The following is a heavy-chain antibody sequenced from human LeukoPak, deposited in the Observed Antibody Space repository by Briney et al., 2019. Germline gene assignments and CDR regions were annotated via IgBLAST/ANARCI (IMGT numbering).Heavy chain of an antibody. D-gene: IGHD3-10*01. J-gene: IGHJ4*02. CDR2: IIDTGHTI. Sequence: PGGSLRLSCAASGFTFRSYSMNWVRQVPGKGLEWVSYIIDTGHTIYYADSVKGRFTISRDNARDSLYLQMNSLRVEDTAVYYCARAYSYGSGTYRALAYWGQGTLVTVSS. CDR1: GFTFRSYS. CDR3: ARAYSYGSGTYRALAY. V-gene: IGHV3-48*04.